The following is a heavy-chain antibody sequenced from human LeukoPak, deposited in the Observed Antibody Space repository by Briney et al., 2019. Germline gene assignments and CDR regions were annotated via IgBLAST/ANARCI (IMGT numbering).Heavy chain of an antibody. J-gene: IGHJ5*02. Sequence: ASVKVSCKASGYTFTNYDINWVRQATGQGLEWMGWMNPNSGNTGSAQKFQGRGTMTRSTSISTAYMELSSLRSEDTAVYYCMRGSSGTYHGIYNWFDPWGQGTLVTVSS. V-gene: IGHV1-8*01. CDR2: MNPNSGNT. D-gene: IGHD1-26*01. CDR1: GYTFTNYD. CDR3: MRGSSGTYHGIYNWFDP.